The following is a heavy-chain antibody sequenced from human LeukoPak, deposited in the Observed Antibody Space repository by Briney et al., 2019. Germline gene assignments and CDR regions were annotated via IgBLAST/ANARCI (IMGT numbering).Heavy chain of an antibody. D-gene: IGHD3-22*01. CDR3: ARYFYDRGSHYRGRYFDS. CDR1: GGSISSYY. J-gene: IGHJ4*02. V-gene: IGHV4-59*08. Sequence: PSETLSLTCTVSGGSISSYYWTWIRQPPGKGLGLEWIGYIYYSGGTNYNPSLRSRVTISVDTSKNQFSLKLTSVTAADTAVYSCARYFYDRGSHYRGRYFDSWGQGTLVAVSS. CDR2: IYYSGGT.